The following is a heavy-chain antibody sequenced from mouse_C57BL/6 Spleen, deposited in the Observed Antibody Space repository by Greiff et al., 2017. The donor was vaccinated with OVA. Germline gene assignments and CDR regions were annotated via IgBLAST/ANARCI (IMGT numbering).Heavy chain of an antibody. J-gene: IGHJ2*01. CDR2: IDPSDSYT. CDR3: ARFTTVVAPYYFDY. D-gene: IGHD1-1*01. V-gene: IGHV1-69*01. CDR1: GYTFTSYW. Sequence: QVQLQQSGAELVMPGASVKLSCKASGYTFTSYWMHWVKQRPGQGLEWIGEIDPSDSYTNYNQKFKGKSTLTVDKSSSTAYMQLSSLTSEDSAVYYCARFTTVVAPYYFDYWGQGTTLTVSS.